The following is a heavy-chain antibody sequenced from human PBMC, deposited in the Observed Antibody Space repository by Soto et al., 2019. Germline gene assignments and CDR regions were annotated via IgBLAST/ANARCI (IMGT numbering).Heavy chain of an antibody. CDR1: GGSISRGAFY. V-gene: IGHV4-31*03. Sequence: QVQLQESGPGLVKTSQTLSLTCTVSGGSISRGAFYCSWVRQPPGNGLEWIGYIHHTGHSYNNPSLRSRLNISLDTSKNPFSLNLTSVTASDTSLYYCARVSATGTRWFDPWCQGTLVTVSS. CDR2: IHHTGHS. CDR3: ARVSATGTRWFDP. D-gene: IGHD1-26*01. J-gene: IGHJ5*02.